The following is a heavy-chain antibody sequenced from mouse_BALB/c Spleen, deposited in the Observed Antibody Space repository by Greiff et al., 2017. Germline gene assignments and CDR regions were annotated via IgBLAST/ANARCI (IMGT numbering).Heavy chain of an antibody. J-gene: IGHJ4*01. Sequence: EVKVVESGGGLVKPGGSLKLSCAASGFTFSSYAMSWVRQTPEKRLEWVATISSGGSYTYYPDSVKGRFTISRDNAKNTLYLQMSSLRSEDTAMYYCARDLNYYGSSYDAMDYWGQGTSVTVSS. V-gene: IGHV5-9-3*01. CDR2: ISSGGSYT. CDR3: ARDLNYYGSSYDAMDY. D-gene: IGHD1-1*01. CDR1: GFTFSSYA.